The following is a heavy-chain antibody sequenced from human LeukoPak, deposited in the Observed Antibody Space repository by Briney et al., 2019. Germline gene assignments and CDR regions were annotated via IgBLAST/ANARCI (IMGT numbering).Heavy chain of an antibody. J-gene: IGHJ6*02. CDR3: ARAYGPEGYYYYYAMDV. D-gene: IGHD3-10*01. CDR1: GYTFTCYY. CDR2: INPNSGGT. Sequence: ASVKVSCKASGYTFTCYYMHWVRQAPGQGREWMGWINPNSGGTNYAQKFEGRGTMTRHTSISTAYLALSRLRSSDTPLYYCARAYGPEGYYYYYAMDVWGQGTTVTASS. V-gene: IGHV1-2*02.